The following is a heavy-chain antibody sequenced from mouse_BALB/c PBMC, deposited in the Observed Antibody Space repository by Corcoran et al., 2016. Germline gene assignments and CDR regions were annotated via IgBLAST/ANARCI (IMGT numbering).Heavy chain of an antibody. Sequence: QVTLKESGPGILQPSQTLSLTCSFSGFSLSTSGMGVSWIRQPSGKGLEWLAHIYWDDDKRYNPSRKSRLTISKDTSSNQVFLKITSVDTADTATYDCARRASSYGNYVGYYAMDYWGQGTSVTVSS. CDR3: ARRASSYGNYVGYYAMDY. CDR2: IYWDDDK. CDR1: GFSLSTSGMG. D-gene: IGHD2-1*01. V-gene: IGHV8-12*01. J-gene: IGHJ4*01.